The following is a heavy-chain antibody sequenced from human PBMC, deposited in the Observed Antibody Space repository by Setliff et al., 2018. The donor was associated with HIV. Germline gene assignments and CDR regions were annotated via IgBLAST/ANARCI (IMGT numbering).Heavy chain of an antibody. CDR1: GYTFTSCF. J-gene: IGHJ5*02. V-gene: IGHV1-46*01. CDR3: ARDGKNWFDP. CDR2: INPSDGTT. D-gene: IGHD2-15*01. Sequence: GASVKVSCKASGYTFTSCFMHWVRQAPGQGLEYMGIINPSDGTTDYTQKFQGRVTMTRNTSISTAYMELSSLRSEDTAVYYCARDGKNWFDPWGQGTLVTVSS.